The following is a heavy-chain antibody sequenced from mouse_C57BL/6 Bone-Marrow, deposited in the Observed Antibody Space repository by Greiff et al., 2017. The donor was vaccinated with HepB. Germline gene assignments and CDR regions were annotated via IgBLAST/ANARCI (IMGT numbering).Heavy chain of an antibody. V-gene: IGHV2-2*01. D-gene: IGHD1-1*01. CDR2: IWSGGST. CDR1: GFSLTSYG. CDR3: ASKNYYGCSSWFAY. Sequence: VHLVESGPGLVQPSQSLSITCTVSGFSLTSYGVHWVRQSPGKGLEWLGVIWSGGSTDYNAAFISRLSISKDNSKSQVFFKMNSLQADDTAIYYCASKNYYGCSSWFAYWGQGTLVTVSA. J-gene: IGHJ3*01.